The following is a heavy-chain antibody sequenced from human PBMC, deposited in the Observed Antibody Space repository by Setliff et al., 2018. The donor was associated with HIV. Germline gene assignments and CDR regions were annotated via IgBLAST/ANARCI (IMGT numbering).Heavy chain of an antibody. CDR1: GGSISSGSHY. V-gene: IGHV4-61*09. Sequence: SETLSLTCTVSGGSISSGSHYWNWIRQPAGKGLEWIGHIYTSGSTNYNPSLKSRVTISVDTSKNQFSLKLSSVTAADTAVYYCARVSYSGSSYIDYWGQGTLVTVPQ. CDR2: IYTSGST. CDR3: ARVSYSGSSYIDY. D-gene: IGHD6-6*01. J-gene: IGHJ4*02.